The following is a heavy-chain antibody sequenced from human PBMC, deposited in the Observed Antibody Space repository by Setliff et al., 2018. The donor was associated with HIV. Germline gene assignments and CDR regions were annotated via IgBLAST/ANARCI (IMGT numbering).Heavy chain of an antibody. CDR3: ARETYYYDNPQYYYYYMDV. J-gene: IGHJ6*03. CDR2: IYTSGST. CDR1: GGSISSGSYY. V-gene: IGHV4-61*02. D-gene: IGHD3-22*01. Sequence: PSETLSLTCTVSGGSISSGSYYWSWIRQPAGKGLEWIGRIYTSGSTNYNPSLKSRVTISVDTSKNQFSLKLRSVTAADTAVHYCARETYYYDNPQYYYYYMDVWGKGTTVTVSS.